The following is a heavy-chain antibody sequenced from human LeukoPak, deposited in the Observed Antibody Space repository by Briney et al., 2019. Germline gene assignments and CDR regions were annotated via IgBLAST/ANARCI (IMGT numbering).Heavy chain of an antibody. J-gene: IGHJ4*02. CDR1: GGSISSSSYY. CDR3: ARGPRQYYDFWSGYSTGHYFDY. Sequence: SETLSLTCTVSGGSISSSSYYWGWIRQPPGKGLEWIGSIYYSGSTYYNPSLKSRVTISVDTSKNQFSLKLSSVTPADTAVYYCARGPRQYYDFWSGYSTGHYFDYWGQGTLVTVSS. D-gene: IGHD3-3*01. CDR2: IYYSGST. V-gene: IGHV4-39*01.